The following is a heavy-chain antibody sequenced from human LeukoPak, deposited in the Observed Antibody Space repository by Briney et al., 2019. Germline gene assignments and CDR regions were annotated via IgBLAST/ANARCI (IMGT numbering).Heavy chain of an antibody. Sequence: SETLSLTCTVSGGSISSYYWSWIRQPPGKGLEWIGYIYHSGSTKYNPSLKSRVNISVDTSKNQFSLKLSSVTAADTAVYYCARTRDYYDSSGYSNWFDPWGQGTLVTVSS. CDR2: IYHSGST. CDR3: ARTRDYYDSSGYSNWFDP. D-gene: IGHD3-22*01. CDR1: GGSISSYY. J-gene: IGHJ5*02. V-gene: IGHV4-59*01.